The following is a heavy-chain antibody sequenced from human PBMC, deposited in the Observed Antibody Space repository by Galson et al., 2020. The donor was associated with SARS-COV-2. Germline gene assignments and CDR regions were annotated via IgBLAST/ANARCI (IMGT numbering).Heavy chain of an antibody. D-gene: IGHD3-16*01. CDR2: IYFDGTKE. CDR3: VRDSNYVWETSDYFDS. CDR1: GFIFNNYG. Sequence: GESLKISCAASGFIFNNYGMHWVRQAPGKGLEWVATIYFDGTKEFYADSMKGRFTISRDNSKNTLFLQMNSLRAEDTAVYFCVRDSNYVWETSDYFDSWGQGTLVTVSS. V-gene: IGHV3-33*01. J-gene: IGHJ4*02.